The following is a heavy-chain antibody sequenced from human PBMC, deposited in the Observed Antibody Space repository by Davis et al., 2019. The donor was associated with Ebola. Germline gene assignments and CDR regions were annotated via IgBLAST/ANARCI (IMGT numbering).Heavy chain of an antibody. Sequence: ASVKVSCKASGYTFTGYYMHWVRRAPGQGLEWMGWINPNSGGTNYAQKFQGWVTMTRDTSISTAYMELSRLRSDDTAVYYCARDPMVRGVIDYYGMDVWGQGTTVTVSS. V-gene: IGHV1-2*04. J-gene: IGHJ6*02. CDR3: ARDPMVRGVIDYYGMDV. CDR1: GYTFTGYY. D-gene: IGHD3-10*01. CDR2: INPNSGGT.